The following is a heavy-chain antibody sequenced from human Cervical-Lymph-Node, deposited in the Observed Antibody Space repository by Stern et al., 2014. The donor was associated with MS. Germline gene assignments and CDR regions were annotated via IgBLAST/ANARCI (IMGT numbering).Heavy chain of an antibody. J-gene: IGHJ4*02. CDR2: IYWDDDK. CDR1: GFSLSTSGVG. V-gene: IGHV2-5*02. CDR3: AHRRVGYNSGWDQGDFDS. D-gene: IGHD6-19*01. Sequence: QVTLRESGPTLVKPTQTLTLTCTFSGFSLSTSGVGVGWIRQPPGKALECLALIYWDDDKRYSPALKSRLTIIKDSSKNQVVLTMTNMDPVDTATYYCAHRRVGYNSGWDQGDFDSWGQGTLVTVSS.